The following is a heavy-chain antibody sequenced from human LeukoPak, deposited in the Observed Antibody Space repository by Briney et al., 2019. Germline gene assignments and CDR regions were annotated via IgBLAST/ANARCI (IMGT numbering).Heavy chain of an antibody. V-gene: IGHV4-34*01. D-gene: IGHD3-16*01. CDR2: INHSGST. CDR3: ARGVYYDYVWGSYPPGGPFDY. CDR1: GGSFSVYY. Sequence: PSETLSLTCAVYGGSFSVYYWSWIRQPPGKGLEWIGEINHSGSTNYNPSLKSRVTISVDTSKNQFSLKLSSVTAADTAVYYCARGVYYDYVWGSYPPGGPFDYWGQGTLVTVSS. J-gene: IGHJ4*02.